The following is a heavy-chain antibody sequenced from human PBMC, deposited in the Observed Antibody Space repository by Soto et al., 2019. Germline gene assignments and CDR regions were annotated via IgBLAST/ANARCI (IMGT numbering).Heavy chain of an antibody. Sequence: LXLSCAETVFTFSRHSMNWVRQAPGKGLEWVSYISSSSSTIYYADSVKGRFTISRDNAKNSLYLQMNSLRDEDTAVYYCARGGSYGSGSYYHNWYFDLWGRGTLVTVYS. CDR1: VFTFSRHS. V-gene: IGHV3-48*02. CDR3: ARGGSYGSGSYYHNWYFDL. CDR2: ISSSSSTI. D-gene: IGHD3-10*01. J-gene: IGHJ2*01.